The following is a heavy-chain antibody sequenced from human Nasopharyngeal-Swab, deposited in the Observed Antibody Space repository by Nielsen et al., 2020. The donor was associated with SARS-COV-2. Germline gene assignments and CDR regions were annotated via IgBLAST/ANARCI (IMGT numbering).Heavy chain of an antibody. CDR2: INPNSGGT. CDR3: ARSACEVCFGVLGIAAAGQLNDAFDI. J-gene: IGHJ3*02. V-gene: IGHV1-2*04. CDR1: GYTFTGYY. Sequence: ASVKVSCKASGYTFTGYYMHWVRQAPGQGLEWMGWINPNSGGTNYAQKFQGWVTMTRDTSISTASMELSRLRSDDTAVYYCARSACEVCFGVLGIAAAGQLNDAFDIWGQGTMVTVSS. D-gene: IGHD6-13*01.